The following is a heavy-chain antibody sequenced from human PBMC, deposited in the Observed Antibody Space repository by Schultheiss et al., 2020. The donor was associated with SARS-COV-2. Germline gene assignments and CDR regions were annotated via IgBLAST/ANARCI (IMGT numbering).Heavy chain of an antibody. CDR3: AKDIYCGGDCYSPFDY. CDR1: GFTFSSYE. J-gene: IGHJ4*02. Sequence: GGSLRLSCAASGFTFSSYEMNWVRQAPGKGLEWVSYISSSGSTIYYADSVKGRFTISRDNSKNTLYLQMNSLRAEDTAVYYCAKDIYCGGDCYSPFDYWGQGTVVTVSS. V-gene: IGHV3-48*03. CDR2: ISSSGSTI. D-gene: IGHD2-21*01.